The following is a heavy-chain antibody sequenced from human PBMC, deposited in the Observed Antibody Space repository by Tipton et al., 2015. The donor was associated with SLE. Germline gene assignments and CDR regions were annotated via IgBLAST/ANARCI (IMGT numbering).Heavy chain of an antibody. CDR3: ARILHFGVIRDAFGV. D-gene: IGHD3-3*01. Sequence: SLRLSCAASGFTFSTYAMHWVRQAPGKGLEWVAVISYDGNNKYYADSVKGRFTISRDNSKNTLYLQMNSLRVEDTALYYCARILHFGVIRDAFGVWGQGTVVIVSP. CDR2: ISYDGNNK. V-gene: IGHV3-30*04. CDR1: GFTFSTYA. J-gene: IGHJ3*01.